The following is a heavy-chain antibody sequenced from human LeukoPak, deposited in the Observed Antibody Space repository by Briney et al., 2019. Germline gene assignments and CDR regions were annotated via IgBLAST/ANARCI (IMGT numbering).Heavy chain of an antibody. V-gene: IGHV4-39*01. CDR1: GGSISSYY. Sequence: NASETLSLTCTVSGGSISSYYWDWIRQAPGKGLEWIGTIYHSGSTEYNPSLKSRVAIFVDTSKNQFSLILHSVAAADTAVYYCARRSEFDNTHYHYFDYWGQGALVTVSS. D-gene: IGHD2-15*01. J-gene: IGHJ4*02. CDR2: IYHSGST. CDR3: ARRSEFDNTHYHYFDY.